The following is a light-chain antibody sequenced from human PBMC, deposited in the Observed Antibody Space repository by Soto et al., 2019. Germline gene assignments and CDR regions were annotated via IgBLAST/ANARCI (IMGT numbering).Light chain of an antibody. J-gene: IGKJ1*01. Sequence: IQLTQSPSSLSASVGDRVTITCRASQGISSYLAWYQQKPGKAPNLLIYAASTLQPGVPSRFSGSGSGTDFTLTISSLQPEDFATYYCLQHNTYPRTFGQGTKVDIK. CDR3: LQHNTYPRT. CDR1: QGISSY. V-gene: IGKV1-9*01. CDR2: AAS.